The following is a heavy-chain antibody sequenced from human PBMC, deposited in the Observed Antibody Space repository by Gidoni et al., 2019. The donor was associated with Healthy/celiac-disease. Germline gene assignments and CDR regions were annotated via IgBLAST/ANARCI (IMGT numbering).Heavy chain of an antibody. D-gene: IGHD3-22*01. CDR3: TRALEYYDSSGIYYYYGMDV. Sequence: EVQRVESGGGLVQPGRSLRLSCTASGFTFGDYALIWFRHAPGKGLEWVGFIRSKAYGGTTEYAASVKGRFTISRDDSKSIAYLQMNSLKTEDTAVYYCTRALEYYDSSGIYYYYGMDVWGQGTTVTVSS. J-gene: IGHJ6*02. CDR1: GFTFGDYA. V-gene: IGHV3-49*03. CDR2: IRSKAYGGTT.